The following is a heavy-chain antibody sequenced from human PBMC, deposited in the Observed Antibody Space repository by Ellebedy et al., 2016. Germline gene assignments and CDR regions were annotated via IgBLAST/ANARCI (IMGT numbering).Heavy chain of an antibody. CDR3: ARELSGGYFDY. J-gene: IGHJ4*02. CDR1: GYTFTGCY. CDR2: INPKSGGA. Sequence: ASVKVSXXASGYTFTGCYMHWVRQAPGQGLEWMGWINPKSGGATYAQNFEGRVTMTRDTSITTAYMDLTGLRFDDTAVYYCARELSGGYFDYWGQGTLVTVSS. V-gene: IGHV1-2*02. D-gene: IGHD2/OR15-2a*01.